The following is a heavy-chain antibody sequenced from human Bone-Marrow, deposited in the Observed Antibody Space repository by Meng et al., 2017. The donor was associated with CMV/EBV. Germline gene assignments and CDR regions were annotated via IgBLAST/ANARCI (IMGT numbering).Heavy chain of an antibody. D-gene: IGHD6-13*01. CDR1: GFTFSSYA. J-gene: IGHJ6*02. CDR2: ISYDGSNK. Sequence: GESLKISCAASGFTFSSYAMHWVRQAPGKGLEWVAVISYDGSNKYYADSVKGRFTISRDNSKNTLYLQMNSLRSDDTSVYYCARDLVAAPGGFDYFYGMDVWGQGTTVTVSS. V-gene: IGHV3-30-3*01. CDR3: ARDLVAAPGGFDYFYGMDV.